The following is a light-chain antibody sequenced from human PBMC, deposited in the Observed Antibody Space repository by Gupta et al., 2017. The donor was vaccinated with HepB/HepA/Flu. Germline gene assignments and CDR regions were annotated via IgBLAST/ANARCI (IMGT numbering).Light chain of an antibody. CDR1: RSDVGVY. CDR2: HVS. V-gene: IGLV2-14*01. J-gene: IGLJ3*02. Sequence: QSALTQPASVSGSPGQSITMSCTGIRSDVGVYVSWYQQHPGKSPKLMIYHVSIRPSGISDRFSGSKSGNTASLTISGLQAEDEADYYCSSYTDSSTWVFGGGTKVTVL. CDR3: SSYTDSSTWV.